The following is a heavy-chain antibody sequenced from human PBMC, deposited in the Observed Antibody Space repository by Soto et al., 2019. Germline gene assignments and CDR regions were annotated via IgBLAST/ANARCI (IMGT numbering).Heavy chain of an antibody. Sequence: EVQLLESGGDLVQPGGSLRLSCALSGFTFSNYAMNWVRQAPGKGLEWVSAITGSGRSTYYAESVKGRFTISRDNSKNTLYLQMNSLRAEVTAVYYCANYYGDYAGGEFFQHWGQGTLVTVSS. CDR3: ANYYGDYAGGEFFQH. V-gene: IGHV3-23*01. CDR1: GFTFSNYA. J-gene: IGHJ1*01. CDR2: ITGSGRST. D-gene: IGHD4-17*01.